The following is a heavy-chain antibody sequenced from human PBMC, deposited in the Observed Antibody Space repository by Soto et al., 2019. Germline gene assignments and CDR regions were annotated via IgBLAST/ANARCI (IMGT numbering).Heavy chain of an antibody. CDR2: INTSGGST. CDR3: AREIGCSSTSCLVYGMDV. CDR1: GYTFTSYY. V-gene: IGHV1-46*01. J-gene: IGHJ6*02. D-gene: IGHD2-2*01. Sequence: QVQLVQSGAEVKKPGASVKVSCKASGYTFTSYYMHWVRQAPGQGLEWMGIINTSGGSTSYAQKVQGRVTMTRDTSTSTDDMEMSSLRSEDTAVYYCAREIGCSSTSCLVYGMDVWGQRTTVTVS.